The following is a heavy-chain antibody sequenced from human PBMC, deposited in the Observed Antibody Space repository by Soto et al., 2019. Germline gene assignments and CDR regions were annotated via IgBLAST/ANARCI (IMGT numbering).Heavy chain of an antibody. CDR3: ARGDQYDILLRYYAMDV. CDR1: GFTFNKFD. Sequence: QVQLVESGGGVVQPGTSLRLSCVASGFTFNKFDMHWIRQTPDKRLQWVAFIAYDGINKYYTGSVKGRFTVSRDNSQSTVSLQMNNLGLEDTATYFCARGDQYDILLRYYAMDVWGLGTTVSISS. D-gene: IGHD1-26*01. V-gene: IGHV3-30-3*01. J-gene: IGHJ6*02. CDR2: IAYDGINK.